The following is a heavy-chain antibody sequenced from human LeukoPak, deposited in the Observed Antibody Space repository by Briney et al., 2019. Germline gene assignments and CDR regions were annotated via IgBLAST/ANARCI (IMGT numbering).Heavy chain of an antibody. CDR2: IRDSGAST. J-gene: IGHJ3*02. CDR3: AKAGRGGWYPGWPFDI. V-gene: IGHV3-23*01. CDR1: GFTFSRYW. Sequence: GGSLRLSCAASGFTFSRYWMHWVRQAPGKGLQWVSVIRDSGASTYYADSVKGRFTISRDNSKNTLYLQMNSLRAEDTAVYYYAKAGRGGWYPGWPFDIWGQGTMVTVSS. D-gene: IGHD6-19*01.